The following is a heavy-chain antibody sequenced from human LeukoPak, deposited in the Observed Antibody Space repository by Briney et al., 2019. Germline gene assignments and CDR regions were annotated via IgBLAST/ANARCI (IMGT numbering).Heavy chain of an antibody. V-gene: IGHV4-59*01. CDR2: TNYGGRT. CDR1: GGSICSIY. CDR3: ARGGGSSWYSGGLCDY. Sequence: SETLSLTCTVSGGSICSIYWSWIPPPPGKGREWIGYTNYGGRTYYNPSLKRRVTLPVTTSKNQFSLKLGSVTAADTAVYYCARGGGSSWYSGGLCDYWGEGTLVTVSS. D-gene: IGHD6-13*01. J-gene: IGHJ4*02.